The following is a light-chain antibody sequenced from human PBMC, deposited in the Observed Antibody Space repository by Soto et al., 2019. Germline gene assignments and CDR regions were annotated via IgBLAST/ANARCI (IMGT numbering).Light chain of an antibody. J-gene: IGKJ1*01. CDR2: GAS. CDR3: QQSASSPWT. V-gene: IGKV3-20*01. CDR1: QRVSNNY. Sequence: EIVLTQSPGTLSLSPGERATLSCRASQRVSNNYLAWYQQKPGQAPRLLIYGASSRATGIPDRFSGSGSGTEFTLTISRLEPEDFTVYYCQQSASSPWTFGPGTKVDIK.